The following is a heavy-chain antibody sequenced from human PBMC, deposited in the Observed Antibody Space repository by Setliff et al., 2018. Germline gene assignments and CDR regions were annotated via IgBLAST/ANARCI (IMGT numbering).Heavy chain of an antibody. V-gene: IGHV3-33*06. J-gene: IGHJ3*02. CDR3: AKASDSSGYYGFDI. CDR2: IWFDGSYD. D-gene: IGHD3-22*01. CDR1: GFTFSSYG. Sequence: PGGSLRLSCAASGFTFSSYGMHWVRQAPGKGLEWVAVIWFDGSYDDYADSVRGRFTISRDNSKNTLYLQMNSLRAEDTAVYYCAKASDSSGYYGFDIWGQGTMVTVSS.